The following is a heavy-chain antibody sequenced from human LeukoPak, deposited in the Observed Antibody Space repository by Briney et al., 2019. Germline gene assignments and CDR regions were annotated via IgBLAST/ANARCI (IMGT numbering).Heavy chain of an antibody. J-gene: IGHJ4*02. Sequence: GGSLRLSCAASGFTFSSYAMHWVRQAPGKGLEYVSTISSNGGSTYYANSVKGRFTISRDNSKNTLYLQMGSLRAEDMAVYYCARVQEVNYDFWSGYCDYWGQGTLVTVSS. CDR3: ARVQEVNYDFWSGYCDY. CDR2: ISSNGGST. V-gene: IGHV3-64*01. CDR1: GFTFSSYA. D-gene: IGHD3-3*01.